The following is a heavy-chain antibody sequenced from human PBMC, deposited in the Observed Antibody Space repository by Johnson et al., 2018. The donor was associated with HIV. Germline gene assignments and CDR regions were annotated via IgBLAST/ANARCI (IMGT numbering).Heavy chain of an antibody. CDR3: ARDPSTAAADSKDAFDI. V-gene: IGHV3-20*04. CDR1: GFTFDDYG. Sequence: VQLVESGGGLVQPGRSLRLSCAASGFTFDDYGMSWVRQAPGKGLEWVSGINWNGGSTGYADSVKGRFTISRDNAKNSLYLQMNSLRAEDTALYSCARDPSTAAADSKDAFDIWGQGTMVTVSS. D-gene: IGHD6-13*01. J-gene: IGHJ3*02. CDR2: INWNGGST.